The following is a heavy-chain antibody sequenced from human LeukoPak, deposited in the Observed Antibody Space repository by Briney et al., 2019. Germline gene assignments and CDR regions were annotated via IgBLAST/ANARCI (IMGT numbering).Heavy chain of an antibody. CDR2: IRYDGSNK. CDR3: AKGGLEQQLVAVYYFDY. CDR1: GFTFSAYG. J-gene: IGHJ4*02. V-gene: IGHV3-30*02. Sequence: GGSLRLSCAASGFTFSAYGMHWVRQAPGKGLEWVAFIRYDGSNKYYADSVKGRFTISRDNSKNTLYLQMNSLRAEDTAVYYCAKGGLEQQLVAVYYFDYWGQGTLVTVSS. D-gene: IGHD6-13*01.